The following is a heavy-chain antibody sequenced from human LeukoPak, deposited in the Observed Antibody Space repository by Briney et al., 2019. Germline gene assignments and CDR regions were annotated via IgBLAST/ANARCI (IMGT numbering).Heavy chain of an antibody. V-gene: IGHV4-4*02. Sequence: SETLSLTCAVSGVSISGGNWWSWVRQPPGKGLEWIGEISHTGNTKYNPSLKSRVTMSVDKSKNQFSLKLSSVTAADTAMYYCAISYNYVWGSYPWGQGTLVTVSS. CDR2: ISHTGNT. D-gene: IGHD3-16*01. CDR3: AISYNYVWGSYP. J-gene: IGHJ5*02. CDR1: GVSISGGNW.